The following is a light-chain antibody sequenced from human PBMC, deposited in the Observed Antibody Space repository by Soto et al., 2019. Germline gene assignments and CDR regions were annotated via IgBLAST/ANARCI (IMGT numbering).Light chain of an antibody. CDR1: QSVGSD. V-gene: IGKV3D-15*01. CDR2: DIF. CDR3: QQYNSWPLT. Sequence: EVVMTQSPATLSVSPGERATLSCRASQSVGSDLAWYQQKPGQAPRLVIYDIFTRATGFPTRIRGSGSGTEFTLTIISLHSAAFAFYSCQQYNSWPLTFGGGTKVDIK. J-gene: IGKJ4*01.